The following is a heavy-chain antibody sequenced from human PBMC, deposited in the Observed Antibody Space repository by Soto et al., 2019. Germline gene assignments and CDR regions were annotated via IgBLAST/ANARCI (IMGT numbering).Heavy chain of an antibody. D-gene: IGHD5-18*01. CDR2: INPNSGGT. Sequence: ASVKVSFKASGYTFTGYYMHWVRQAPGQGLEWMGWINPNSGGTNYAQKFQGWVTMTRDTSISTAYMELSRLRSDDTAVYYCARDSDTAMASDWGQGTLVTVSS. J-gene: IGHJ4*02. CDR3: ARDSDTAMASD. V-gene: IGHV1-2*04. CDR1: GYTFTGYY.